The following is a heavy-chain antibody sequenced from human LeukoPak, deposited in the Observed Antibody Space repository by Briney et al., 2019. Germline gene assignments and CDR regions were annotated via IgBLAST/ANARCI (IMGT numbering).Heavy chain of an antibody. V-gene: IGHV3-21*01. CDR3: ARVGANYDFWSGYYTPVLDY. CDR2: ISSSSSYI. CDR1: GFTFSSYS. Sequence: GGSLRLSCAASGFTFSSYSMNWVRRAPGKGLEWVSSISSSSSYIYYADSVKGRFTISRDNAKNSLYLQMNSLRAEDTAVYYCARVGANYDFWSGYYTPVLDYWGQGTLVTVSS. D-gene: IGHD3-3*01. J-gene: IGHJ4*02.